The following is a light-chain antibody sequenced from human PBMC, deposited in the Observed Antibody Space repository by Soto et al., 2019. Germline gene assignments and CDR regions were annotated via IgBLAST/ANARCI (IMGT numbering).Light chain of an antibody. Sequence: QSVLTQPPSVSGAPGQRVTISCTGSSSNIGAGYGVNWYQQLPGTAPKLLIYGNTNRPSGVPDRISGSKSCTSASLAITGLQAEDEADYYCESYDSALSGSRFGGGTKLTVL. J-gene: IGLJ3*02. CDR2: GNT. CDR3: ESYDSALSGSR. CDR1: SSNIGAGYG. V-gene: IGLV1-40*01.